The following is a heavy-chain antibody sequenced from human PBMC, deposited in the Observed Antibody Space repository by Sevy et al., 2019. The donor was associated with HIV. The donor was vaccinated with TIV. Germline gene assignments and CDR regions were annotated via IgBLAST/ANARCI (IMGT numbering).Heavy chain of an antibody. CDR2: INHSGGT. D-gene: IGHD2-8*02. Sequence: SETLSLTCAVYGGSFSGYYWSWIRQPPGKGLEWIGEINHSGGTNYNPSLKSRVTISADTSKNQLSLKLNSVTAADTAVYYCATHCTGSRCSDAFDIWGQGTMVTVSS. J-gene: IGHJ3*02. V-gene: IGHV4-34*01. CDR3: ATHCTGSRCSDAFDI. CDR1: GGSFSGYY.